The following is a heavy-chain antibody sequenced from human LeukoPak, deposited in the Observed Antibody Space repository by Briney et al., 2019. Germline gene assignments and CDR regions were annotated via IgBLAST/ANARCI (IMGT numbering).Heavy chain of an antibody. CDR1: GFTFSSHS. D-gene: IGHD4-17*01. CDR2: ISSSSSYI. J-gene: IGHJ4*02. V-gene: IGHV3-21*01. Sequence: GGSLRLSCAASGFTFSSHSMNWVRQAPGKGLEWVSSISSSSSYIYYADSVKGRFTISRDNAKNSLYLQMNSLRAEDTAVYYCARTLGTVTVTGDYWGQGTLVTVSS. CDR3: ARTLGTVTVTGDY.